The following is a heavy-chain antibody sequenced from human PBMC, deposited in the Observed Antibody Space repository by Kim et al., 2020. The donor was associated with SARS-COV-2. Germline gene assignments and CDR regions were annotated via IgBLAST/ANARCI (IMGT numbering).Heavy chain of an antibody. V-gene: IGHV3-11*05. J-gene: IGHJ5*02. D-gene: IGHD3-3*01. CDR2: ISSSSSYT. Sequence: GGSLRLSCAASGFTFSDYYMSWIRQAPGKGLEWVSYISSSSSYTNYADSVKGRFTISRDNAKNSLYLQMNSLRAEDTAVYYCARVKGNGFHDDFWSGYQDKRHNWFDPWGQGTLVTVSS. CDR1: GFTFSDYY. CDR3: ARVKGNGFHDDFWSGYQDKRHNWFDP.